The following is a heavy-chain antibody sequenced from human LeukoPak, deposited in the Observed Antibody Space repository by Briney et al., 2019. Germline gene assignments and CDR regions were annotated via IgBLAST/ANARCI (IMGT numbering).Heavy chain of an antibody. Sequence: PSETLSLTCTVSGGSIISSSYYWGWIRQPPGKGLEWIGSIYYSGSTYYNPSLKSRVTISVDTSKNQFSLKLSSVTAADTAVYYCASRKEVLRYFDWLLQGGYYFDYWGQGTLVTVSS. CDR1: GGSIISSSYY. CDR3: ASRKEVLRYFDWLLQGGYYFDY. CDR2: IYYSGST. D-gene: IGHD3-9*01. V-gene: IGHV4-39*01. J-gene: IGHJ4*02.